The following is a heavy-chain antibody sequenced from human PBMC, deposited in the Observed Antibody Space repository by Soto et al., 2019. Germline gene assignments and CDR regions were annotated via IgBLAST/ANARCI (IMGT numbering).Heavy chain of an antibody. CDR1: GFTFSSYS. V-gene: IGHV3-21*01. CDR3: ARDAKDIVLMVYAAGDAFDI. CDR2: ISSSSSDI. Sequence: EVQLVESGGGLVKPGGSLRLSCAASGFTFSSYSMNWVRQAPGKGLEWVSSISSSSSDIYYADSVKGRFTISRDNAKNSLYLQMNSLRAEDTAVYYCARDAKDIVLMVYAAGDAFDIWGQGTMVTVSS. D-gene: IGHD2-8*01. J-gene: IGHJ3*02.